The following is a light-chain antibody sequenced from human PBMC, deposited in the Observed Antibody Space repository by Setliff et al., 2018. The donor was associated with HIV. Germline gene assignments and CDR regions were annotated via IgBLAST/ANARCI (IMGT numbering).Light chain of an antibody. CDR2: DVS. Sequence: QSALTQPASVSGSPGQSITISCTGTSSDVAGYNYVSWYQQHPGKGPKLMIYDVSNRPSGVSNRFSGSKSGNTASLTISGLQAEDEADYYCSSYTSSTPLYVFGTGTKVTVL. V-gene: IGLV2-14*03. CDR3: SSYTSSTPLYV. J-gene: IGLJ1*01. CDR1: SSDVAGYNY.